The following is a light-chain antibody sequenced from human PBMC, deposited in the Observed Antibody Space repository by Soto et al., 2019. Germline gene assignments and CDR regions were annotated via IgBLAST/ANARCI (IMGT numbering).Light chain of an antibody. CDR3: CSYAGVNTFV. V-gene: IGLV2-23*03. Sequence: QSALTQPASVSGSPGQSITISCTGTSSDIGSYSLVSWYQHHPGKAPQLMIYEGSKRPSGVSNRFSGSKSGNTASLTISGLQAEDEDDYYCCSYAGVNTFVFGTGTKVTVL. J-gene: IGLJ1*01. CDR2: EGS. CDR1: SSDIGSYSL.